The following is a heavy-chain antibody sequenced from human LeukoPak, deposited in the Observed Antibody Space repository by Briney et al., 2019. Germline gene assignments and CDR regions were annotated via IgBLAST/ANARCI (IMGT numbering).Heavy chain of an antibody. J-gene: IGHJ4*02. D-gene: IGHD3-3*02. V-gene: IGHV3-48*01. CDR3: TTAHLNDGIWYGRDY. Sequence: GGSLRLSCVVSGFSFSTYSLNWIRQAPGKGLEWVSYISSSGSTIYYADSVKGRFTISRDNSNNMVYLQMNSLRAEDTAVYYCTTAHLNDGIWYGRDYWGQGTLVTVSS. CDR2: ISSSGSTI. CDR1: GFSFSTYS.